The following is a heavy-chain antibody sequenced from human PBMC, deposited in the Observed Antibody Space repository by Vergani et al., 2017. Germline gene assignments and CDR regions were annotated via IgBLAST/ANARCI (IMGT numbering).Heavy chain of an antibody. D-gene: IGHD3-10*01. J-gene: IGHJ6*02. CDR1: GFTFSSYG. CDR2: IRYDGSNK. CDR3: AKDRGPYYYAYYYSMDV. Sequence: QVQLVESGGGVVQPGGSLRLSCAASGFTFSSYGMHWVRQAPGKGLEWVAFIRYDGSNKYYADSVKGRFTISRDNSKNTLYLQMNSLRAEDTAVYYCAKDRGPYYYAYYYSMDVWGQGTTVTVSS. V-gene: IGHV3-30*02.